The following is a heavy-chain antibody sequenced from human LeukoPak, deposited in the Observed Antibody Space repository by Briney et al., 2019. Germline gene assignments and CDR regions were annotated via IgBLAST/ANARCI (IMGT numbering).Heavy chain of an antibody. J-gene: IGHJ4*02. D-gene: IGHD6-13*01. CDR2: ISGSGGST. CDR3: AKLYHSWYAGAFDY. V-gene: IGHV3-23*01. CDR1: GFTFSSYA. Sequence: PGGSLRLSCAASGFTFSSYAMSWVRQAPGKGLEWVSAISGSGGSTYYADSVKGRFTISRDNSKNTLYLQMNSPRAEDTAVYYCAKLYHSWYAGAFDYWGQGTLVTVSS.